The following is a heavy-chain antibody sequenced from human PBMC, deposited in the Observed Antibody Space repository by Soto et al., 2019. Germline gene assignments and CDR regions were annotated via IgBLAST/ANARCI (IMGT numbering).Heavy chain of an antibody. CDR1: GYTFTSYG. V-gene: IGHV1-18*01. D-gene: IGHD2-15*01. Sequence: ASVKVSCKASGYTFTSYGISWVRQAPGQGLEWMGWISAYNGNTNYAQKLQGRVTMTTDTSTSTAYMELRSLRSDDTAVYYCARDCSGGSCYPESGYYYYGMDVWGQGTTVTVSS. J-gene: IGHJ6*02. CDR2: ISAYNGNT. CDR3: ARDCSGGSCYPESGYYYYGMDV.